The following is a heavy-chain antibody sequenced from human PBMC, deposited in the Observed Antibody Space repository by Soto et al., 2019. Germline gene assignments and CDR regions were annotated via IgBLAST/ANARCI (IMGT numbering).Heavy chain of an antibody. V-gene: IGHV4-59*08. D-gene: IGHD5-12*01. CDR3: ARVYIVATITIFDY. CDR2: IWYSGST. Sequence: SETLSLTCTVSGGSLGNYYWSWIRQPPGKGLEWIGYIWYSGSTNYNPSLKSRVTMSIDTSENQFSLKLRSVTAADTAVYYCARVYIVATITIFDYWGQGTLVTVSS. J-gene: IGHJ4*02. CDR1: GGSLGNYY.